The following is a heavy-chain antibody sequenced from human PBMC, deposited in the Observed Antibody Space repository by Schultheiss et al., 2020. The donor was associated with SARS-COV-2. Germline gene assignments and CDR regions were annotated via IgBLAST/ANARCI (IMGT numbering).Heavy chain of an antibody. D-gene: IGHD2-2*01. V-gene: IGHV3-30*01. Sequence: GGSLRLSCAASGFTFNSYAIHWVRQAPGKGLEWVAVISYDGSNKYYADSVKGRFTISRDNSKNTLYLQMNSLRAEDTAVYYCARDDIVVPTGAMDVWGKGTTVTVSS. CDR3: ARDDIVVPTGAMDV. CDR2: ISYDGSNK. CDR1: GFTFNSYA. J-gene: IGHJ6*03.